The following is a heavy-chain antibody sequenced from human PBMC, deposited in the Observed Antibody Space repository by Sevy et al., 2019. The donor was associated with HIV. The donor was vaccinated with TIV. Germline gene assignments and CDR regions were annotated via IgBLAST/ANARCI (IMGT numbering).Heavy chain of an antibody. Sequence: GGSLRLSCGVSGFALRSYTMNWVRQAPGKGLEWVASISATGGITYYADSVKGRFTISRDVSKSTLYLQMNSLTAEDTVMFYCAKTLQKLPFHPHYFDYWGQGTLVTVSS. CDR3: AKTLQKLPFHPHYFDY. CDR2: ISATGGIT. J-gene: IGHJ4*02. CDR1: GFALRSYT. D-gene: IGHD2-21*02. V-gene: IGHV3-23*01.